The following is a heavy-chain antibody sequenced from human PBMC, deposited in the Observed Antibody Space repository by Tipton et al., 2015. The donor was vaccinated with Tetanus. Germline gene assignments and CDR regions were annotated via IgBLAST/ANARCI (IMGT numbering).Heavy chain of an antibody. CDR3: VRSSPIRVADKWGVDWFDP. Sequence: TLSLTCTIYGGSFSGYYWSWIRQPPGRGLEWIGEISQSGSTKYNPSLKSRVTMSVDTSKNQFSLRLNSVTAADTAMYYCVRSSPIRVADKWGVDWFDPWGQGTLVTVSS. V-gene: IGHV4-34*10. J-gene: IGHJ5*02. D-gene: IGHD6-19*01. CDR2: ISQSGST. CDR1: GGSFSGYY.